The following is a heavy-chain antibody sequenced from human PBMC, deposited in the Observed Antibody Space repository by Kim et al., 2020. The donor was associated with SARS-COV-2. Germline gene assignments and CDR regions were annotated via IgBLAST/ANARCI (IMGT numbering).Heavy chain of an antibody. J-gene: IGHJ4*02. V-gene: IGHV1-46*01. D-gene: IGHD6-6*01. Sequence: SYAQKFQGRVTMTRDTSTSTVYMELSSLRSEDTAVYYCARVKKLGREFDYWGQGTLVTVSS. CDR3: ARVKKLGREFDY.